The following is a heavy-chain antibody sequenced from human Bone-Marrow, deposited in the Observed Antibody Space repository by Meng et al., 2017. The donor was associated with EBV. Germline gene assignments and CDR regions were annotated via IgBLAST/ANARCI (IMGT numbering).Heavy chain of an antibody. D-gene: IGHD3-10*01. CDR1: GGTFRSDA. J-gene: IGHJ4*02. V-gene: IGHV1-69*01. Sequence: GREGKAPGSPGTVSYKPSGGTFRSDAISWVRPAPGQGLEWMGGLIPLSDAPHYAQKFQGRVTITADESTSTHYLDLSGLRAEDTAVYYCASESGRGFTPDYWGQGTLVTVSS. CDR3: ASESGRGFTPDY. CDR2: LIPLSDAP.